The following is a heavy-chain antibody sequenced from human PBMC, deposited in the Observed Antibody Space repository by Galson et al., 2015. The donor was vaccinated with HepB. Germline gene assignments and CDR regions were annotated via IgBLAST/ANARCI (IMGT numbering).Heavy chain of an antibody. J-gene: IGHJ4*02. D-gene: IGHD5-24*01. V-gene: IGHV3-30*04. CDR2: ISDDGRKK. CDR1: GFTFSTYP. Sequence: SLRLSCATSGFTFSTYPMHWVRQGPVKGLEWVAVISDDGRKKYYADSVKGRFTISRDNSDNTLFLQLNSLRPEDMAIYYCARVPVNGYKNPHFDYWGRGTLVTVSS. CDR3: ARVPVNGYKNPHFDY.